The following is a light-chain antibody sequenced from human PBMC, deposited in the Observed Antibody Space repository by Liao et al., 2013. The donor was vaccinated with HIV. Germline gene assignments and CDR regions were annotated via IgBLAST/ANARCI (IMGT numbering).Light chain of an antibody. Sequence: SYELTQPPSVSVSPGQTASITCSGDTLAKHYTYWYRQKPGQAPVLVMYKDTERPSGIPERFSGSSSGTIVTLTISGVQTEDEGDYYCQSADIAASFVIFGGGTKLTV. CDR1: TLAKHY. V-gene: IGLV3-25*03. CDR3: QSADIAASFVI. J-gene: IGLJ2*01. CDR2: KDT.